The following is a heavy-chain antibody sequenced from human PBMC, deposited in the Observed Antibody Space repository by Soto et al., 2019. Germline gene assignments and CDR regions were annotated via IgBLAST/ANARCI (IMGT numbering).Heavy chain of an antibody. D-gene: IGHD3-10*01. J-gene: IGHJ6*02. V-gene: IGHV5-51*01. CDR1: GYSFPNYC. CDR3: AGLGQQAESDQYQYYIMVA. Sequence: PGEPLNIASTASGYSFPNYCNGWLSQVPVQGRVWMGIIYPCDSDTKYSPSLQGQVTITADTSISTAFLQWTRLKAADTAMYYCAGLGQQAESDQYQYYIMVASGQAPTVTVSS. CDR2: IYPCDSDT.